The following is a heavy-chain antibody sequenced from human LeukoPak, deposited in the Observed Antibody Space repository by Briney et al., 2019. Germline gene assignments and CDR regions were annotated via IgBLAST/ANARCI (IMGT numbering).Heavy chain of an antibody. Sequence: GASVKVSCKPSGYTFTVNYFHWVRQAPGQGLEWVGWMNPNSGVTVYAQNFQGRVTMTRDTSISTAYMELSSLTSDDTAVYYCTRGAGTSWFDYWGQGSLVTVSS. D-gene: IGHD2-2*01. CDR1: GYTFTVNY. CDR3: TRGAGTSWFDY. CDR2: MNPNSGVT. J-gene: IGHJ4*02. V-gene: IGHV1-2*02.